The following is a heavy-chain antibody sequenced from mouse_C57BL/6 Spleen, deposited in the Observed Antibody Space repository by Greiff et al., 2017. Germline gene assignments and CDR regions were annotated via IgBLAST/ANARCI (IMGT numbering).Heavy chain of an antibody. CDR2: IWGDGST. CDR1: GFSFTSYG. D-gene: IGHD1-1*01. Sequence: QVQLKESGPGLVAPSQSLSITCTVSGFSFTSYGVRWVRQPPGKGLEWLGVIWGDGSTNYHSALISRLSTSKDNSKSHVFLKLNSLQTDDTATYYCAKHRCITAVVDFDYWGQGTTLTVSS. J-gene: IGHJ2*01. CDR3: AKHRCITAVVDFDY. V-gene: IGHV2-3*01.